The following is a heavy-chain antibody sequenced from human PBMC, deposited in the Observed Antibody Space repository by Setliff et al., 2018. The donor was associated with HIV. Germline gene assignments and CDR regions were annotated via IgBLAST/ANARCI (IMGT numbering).Heavy chain of an antibody. CDR3: ARGRRQVLWIPDF. CDR2: IKKDGSDK. V-gene: IGHV3-7*03. J-gene: IGHJ4*02. Sequence: GGSLRLSCAASGFTFSNSWMTWVRQAPGKGLEWVANIKKDGSDKFYVDSVKGRFAISRDNSKNTLYLQMDSLRAEDTAVYYCARGRRQVLWIPDFWGQGTLVTVSS. D-gene: IGHD5-18*01. CDR1: GFTFSNSW.